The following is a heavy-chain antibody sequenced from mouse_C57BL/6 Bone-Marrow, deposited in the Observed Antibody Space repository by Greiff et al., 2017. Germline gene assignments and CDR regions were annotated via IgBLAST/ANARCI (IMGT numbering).Heavy chain of an antibody. V-gene: IGHV1-81*01. CDR3: ARGRPTTGGY. CDR1: GYTFTSYG. D-gene: IGHD1-1*01. CDR2: IYPRSGNT. Sequence: QVQLQQSGAELARPGASVKLSCKASGYTFTSYGISWVKQRTGQGLEWIGEIYPRSGNTYYNEKFKGKATLTADKSSSTGYMELRSLTSEDSAVSFCARGRPTTGGYWGQGTTLTVSS. J-gene: IGHJ2*01.